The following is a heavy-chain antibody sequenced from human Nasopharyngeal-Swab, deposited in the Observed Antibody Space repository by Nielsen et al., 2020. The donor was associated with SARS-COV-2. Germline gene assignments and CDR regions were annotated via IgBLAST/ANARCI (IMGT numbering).Heavy chain of an antibody. CDR2: IKEDGSET. V-gene: IGHV3-7*01. Sequence: GESLKISCAASGFTFGRFWMTWVRQAPGKGLEWVANIKEDGSETNYVESVKGRFTISRDNAKNSLYLQMNSLRAEDTSLYYCARDRSGYYDFDYWGQGTLVTVSS. D-gene: IGHD3-22*01. CDR1: GFTFGRFW. J-gene: IGHJ4*02. CDR3: ARDRSGYYDFDY.